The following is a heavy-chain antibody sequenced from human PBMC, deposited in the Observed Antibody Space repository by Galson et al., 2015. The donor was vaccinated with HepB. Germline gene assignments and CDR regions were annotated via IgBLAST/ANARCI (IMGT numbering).Heavy chain of an antibody. Sequence: LRLSCAASGFTFSSYSMNWVRQAPGKGLEWVSYISSSSSTIYYADSVKGRFTISRDNAKNSLYLQMNSLRAEDTAVYYCARVYYYDSSGYYIPEYYFDYWGQGTLVTVSS. CDR1: GFTFSSYS. CDR3: ARVYYYDSSGYYIPEYYFDY. CDR2: ISSSSSTI. V-gene: IGHV3-48*01. D-gene: IGHD3-22*01. J-gene: IGHJ4*02.